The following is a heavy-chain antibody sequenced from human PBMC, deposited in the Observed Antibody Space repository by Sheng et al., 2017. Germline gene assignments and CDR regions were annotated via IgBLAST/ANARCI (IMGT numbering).Heavy chain of an antibody. V-gene: IGHV4-38-2*02. CDR1: GYSISSGYY. Sequence: QVQLQESGPGLVKPSETLSLTCAVSGYSISSGYYWGWIRQPPGKGLEWIGSIYHSGSTYYNPSLKSRVTISVDTSKNQFSLKLSSVTAADTAVYYCARDPAAGLARFDYWGQGTLVTVSS. CDR2: IYHSGST. J-gene: IGHJ4*02. D-gene: IGHD6-13*01. CDR3: ARDPAAGLARFDY.